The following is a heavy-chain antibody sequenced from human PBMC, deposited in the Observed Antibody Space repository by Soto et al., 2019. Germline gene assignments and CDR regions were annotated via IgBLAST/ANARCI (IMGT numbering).Heavy chain of an antibody. CDR3: ARHYCTTTSCYGILNY. CDR2: ISTSSSYT. D-gene: IGHD2-2*01. CDR1: GFTFSDYY. J-gene: IGHJ4*02. Sequence: GGSLRLSCAASGFTFSDYYMTWIRQAPGKGLEWVSCISTSSSYTNYADSVKGRFTISRDNAKNSLYLQMSSLRAEDTAVYYCARHYCTTTSCYGILNYWGREPWSPSPQ. V-gene: IGHV3-11*06.